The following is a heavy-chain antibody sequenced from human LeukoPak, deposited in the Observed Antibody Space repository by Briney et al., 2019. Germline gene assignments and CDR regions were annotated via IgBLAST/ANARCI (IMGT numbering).Heavy chain of an antibody. V-gene: IGHV3-48*04. J-gene: IGHJ4*02. CDR2: ISSSSSTI. Sequence: QPGGSLRLSCAASGFTFSSYSMNWVRQAPGKGLEWVSYISSSSSTIYYADSVKGRFTISRDNAKNSLYLQMNSLRAEDTAVYYCATYPTLGYSSTWYYFDYWGQGTLVTVSS. CDR1: GFTFSSYS. CDR3: ATYPTLGYSSTWYYFDY. D-gene: IGHD6-13*01.